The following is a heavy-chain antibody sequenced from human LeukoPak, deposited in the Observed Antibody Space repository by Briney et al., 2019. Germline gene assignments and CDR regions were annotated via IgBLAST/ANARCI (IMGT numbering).Heavy chain of an antibody. J-gene: IGHJ4*02. Sequence: GGSLRLSCAASGFTFSGFAMSWVRRIPGKGLEWVSGIFGSGGSPHYADSVKGRFTISRDNSRNTVYLQINSLRADDTAVYYCGKTTVGYSSGQKPAWPVDYWGQGTLVTVSS. CDR1: GFTFSGFA. CDR3: GKTTVGYSSGQKPAWPVDY. CDR2: IFGSGGSP. V-gene: IGHV3-23*01. D-gene: IGHD5-18*01.